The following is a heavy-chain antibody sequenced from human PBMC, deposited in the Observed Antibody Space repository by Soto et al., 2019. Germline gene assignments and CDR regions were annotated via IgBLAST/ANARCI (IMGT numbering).Heavy chain of an antibody. CDR1: GFMFSRYA. CDR2: ISKDGSVK. J-gene: IGHJ4*02. CDR3: ARSRSGAVPDSFGY. Sequence: QVQLVESGGRVVQPGRSLRLSCAASGFMFSRYAIHWVRQAPGKGLEWVAVISKDGSVKYYADSVRGRFTISRDKSKNTVYLEMNSMRDDDTAVFYCARSRSGAVPDSFGYWGQGTIVTVSS. D-gene: IGHD3-3*01. V-gene: IGHV3-30-3*01.